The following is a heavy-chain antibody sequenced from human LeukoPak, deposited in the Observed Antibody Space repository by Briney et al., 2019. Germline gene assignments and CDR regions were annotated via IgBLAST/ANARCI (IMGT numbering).Heavy chain of an antibody. J-gene: IGHJ4*02. D-gene: IGHD5-12*01. V-gene: IGHV1-18*01. CDR3: ARADIVATRLGFDY. CDR2: ISAYNGNT. CDR1: GYTFTSYG. Sequence: ASVKVSCKASGYTFTSYGISWVRQAPGQGLEWMGWISAYNGNTNYAQKLQGRVTMTTDTSTSTAYMELRSLRSDDTAVYYCARADIVATRLGFDYWGQGTLVTVSS.